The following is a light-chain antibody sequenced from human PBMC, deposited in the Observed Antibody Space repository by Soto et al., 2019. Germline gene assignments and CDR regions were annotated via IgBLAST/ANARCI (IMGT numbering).Light chain of an antibody. CDR1: QGITSA. CDR2: YAS. Sequence: AIQLTQSPSSLSASVGDRVTITCRASQGITSAFAWDQQKPGKAPELLIYYASSLESGVPSRFSGSGSGTDFTLTISSLQPEDFATYYCQQFNSYPITFGQGTRLEIK. CDR3: QQFNSYPIT. V-gene: IGKV1-13*02. J-gene: IGKJ5*01.